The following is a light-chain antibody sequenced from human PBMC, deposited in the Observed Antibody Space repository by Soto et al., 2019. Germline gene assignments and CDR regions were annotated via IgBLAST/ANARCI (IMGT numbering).Light chain of an antibody. CDR2: EVR. CDR1: SRDIGAYNL. J-gene: IGLJ2*01. Sequence: QSALTQPASVSGSPGQSITISCSGTSRDIGAYNLVSWYQQPPGKAPKLLIYEVRNRPSGISYRFSGSKSVTTASLTISSLLPEDEADYYCSTYTSRSTLVFGAGTKLTVL. CDR3: STYTSRSTLV. V-gene: IGLV2-14*01.